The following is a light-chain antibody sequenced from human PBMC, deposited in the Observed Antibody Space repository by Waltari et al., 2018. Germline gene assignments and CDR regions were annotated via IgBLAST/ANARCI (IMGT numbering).Light chain of an antibody. V-gene: IGKV1-12*01. J-gene: IGKJ1*01. CDR1: PGISSR. CDR2: DAS. Sequence: DIQLTQSPSSVSASVGDRVTPTCRARPGISSRLAWYQQKPGKAPKLLIYDASSLHSGVPSRFSGSGSGTEFTLTISSLQPEDFATYYCQQVDSFPRTFGQGTKVEVK. CDR3: QQVDSFPRT.